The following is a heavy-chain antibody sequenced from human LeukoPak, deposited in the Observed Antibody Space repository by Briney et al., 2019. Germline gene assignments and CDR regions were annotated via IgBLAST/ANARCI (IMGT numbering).Heavy chain of an antibody. J-gene: IGHJ4*02. CDR1: GYTFTSYG. Sequence: ASVKVSCKASGYTFTSYGISWVRQAPGQGLEWMGWISAYNGNTNYAQKLQGRVTMTTDTSTSTAYMELRSLRSDDTAVYYCARWDYDILTGYTPTGYWGQGTLVTVSS. V-gene: IGHV1-18*01. CDR2: ISAYNGNT. CDR3: ARWDYDILTGYTPTGY. D-gene: IGHD3-9*01.